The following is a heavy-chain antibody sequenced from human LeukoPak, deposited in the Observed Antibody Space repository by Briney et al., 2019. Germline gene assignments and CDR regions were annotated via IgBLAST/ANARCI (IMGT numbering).Heavy chain of an antibody. D-gene: IGHD4-17*01. V-gene: IGHV3-30*02. J-gene: IGHJ3*02. CDR3: ARDSLYGDPIPGAFDI. CDR1: GFTFRDEG. Sequence: GGSLRLSCAASGFTFRDEGMHWVRQAPGKGLEWVSFIHVDANGIYYADSVKGRFTISRDSSKNTLHLQMNSLRPDDTAVYYCARDSLYGDPIPGAFDIWGQGTMVTVSS. CDR2: IHVDANGI.